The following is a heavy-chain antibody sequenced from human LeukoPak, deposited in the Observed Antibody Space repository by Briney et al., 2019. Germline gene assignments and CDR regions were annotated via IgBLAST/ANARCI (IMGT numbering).Heavy chain of an antibody. CDR3: ARHGEKWEPSDY. Sequence: SETLPLTFAVSGYSISSGYYWGWIRQPPGKGLEWIGSIYHSWSPYDNPPLKIRVTISVDTSKNQFSLKLSAVTAADTAVYYCARHGEKWEPSDYWGQGTLVTVSS. CDR1: GYSISSGYY. V-gene: IGHV4-38-2*01. J-gene: IGHJ4*02. D-gene: IGHD1-26*01. CDR2: IYHSWSP.